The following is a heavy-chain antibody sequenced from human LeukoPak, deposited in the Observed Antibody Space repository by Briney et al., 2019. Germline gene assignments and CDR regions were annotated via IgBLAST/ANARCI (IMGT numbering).Heavy chain of an antibody. V-gene: IGHV3-53*01. D-gene: IGHD6-13*01. J-gene: IGHJ5*02. CDR2: IYSGGST. Sequence: GGSLRLSCAASGFTVSSNYMSWVRQAPGKGREWVSVIYSGGSTYYADSVKGRFTISRDNSKNTLYLQMNSLRAEDTAVYYCAREIIAAAGTKQAWGQGTLVTVSS. CDR1: GFTVSSNY. CDR3: AREIIAAAGTKQA.